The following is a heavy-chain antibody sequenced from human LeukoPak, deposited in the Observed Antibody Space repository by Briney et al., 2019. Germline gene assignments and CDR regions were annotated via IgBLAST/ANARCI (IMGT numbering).Heavy chain of an antibody. D-gene: IGHD3-3*01. J-gene: IGHJ4*02. CDR1: GFTFSSYG. CDR3: ARGFFWSGYPPTYYFDY. CDR2: ISSSSSYI. Sequence: GGTLRLSCAASGFTFSSYGMSWVRQAPGKGLEWVSSISSSSSYIYYADSVKGRFTISRDNAKNSLYLQMNSLRAEDTAVYYCARGFFWSGYPPTYYFDYWGQGTLVTVSS. V-gene: IGHV3-21*01.